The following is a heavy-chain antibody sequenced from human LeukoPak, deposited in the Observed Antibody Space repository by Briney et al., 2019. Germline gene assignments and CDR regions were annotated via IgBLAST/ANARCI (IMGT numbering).Heavy chain of an antibody. CDR3: AREPNSSGWYHRFDY. D-gene: IGHD6-19*01. V-gene: IGHV4-59*12. CDR1: GGSISSYY. CDR2: IYYSGST. Sequence: SETLSLTCTVSGGSISSYYWSWIRQPPGKGLEWIGYIYYSGSTNYNPSLKSRVTISVDTSKNQFSLKLSSVTAADTAVYYCAREPNSSGWYHRFDYWGQGTLVTVSS. J-gene: IGHJ4*02.